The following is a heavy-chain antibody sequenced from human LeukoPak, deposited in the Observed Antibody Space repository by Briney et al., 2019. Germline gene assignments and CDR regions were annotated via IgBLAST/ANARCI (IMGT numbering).Heavy chain of an antibody. Sequence: GGSLRLSCAASGFTFSNYAMNWVRQAPGKGLGWVSIIRGSGGSTYYADSVKGRFTISRDNSKNTLYLQMNSLRADDTATYYCAKGVVSVATRGGFDYWGQGTLVTVSS. CDR3: AKGVVSVATRGGFDY. CDR1: GFTFSNYA. J-gene: IGHJ4*02. D-gene: IGHD2-2*01. CDR2: IRGSGGST. V-gene: IGHV3-23*01.